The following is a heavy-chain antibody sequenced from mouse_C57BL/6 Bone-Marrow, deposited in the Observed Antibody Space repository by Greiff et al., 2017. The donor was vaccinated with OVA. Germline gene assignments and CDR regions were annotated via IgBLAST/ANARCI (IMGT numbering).Heavy chain of an antibody. J-gene: IGHJ2*01. V-gene: IGHV1-82*01. Sequence: QVQLQQSGPELVKPGASVKISCKASGYAFSSSWMNWVKQRPGKGLEWIGRIYPGDGDTNYNGKFKGKATLTVDTSSSTAYMQLSSLTSEDSAVYYCARREVVAHFDYWGQGTTLTVSS. D-gene: IGHD1-1*01. CDR2: IYPGDGDT. CDR3: ARREVVAHFDY. CDR1: GYAFSSSW.